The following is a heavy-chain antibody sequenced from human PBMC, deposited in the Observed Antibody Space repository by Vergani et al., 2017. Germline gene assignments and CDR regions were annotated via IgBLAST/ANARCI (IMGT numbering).Heavy chain of an antibody. CDR1: GYSFTSYW. J-gene: IGHJ6*02. V-gene: IGHV5-10-1*03. Sequence: EVQLVPSGAEVKKPGESLRISCKGSGYSFTSYWISWVRQMPGKGLEWMGRIDPSDSYTNYSPSFQGHVTISADKSVSTAYLQWSSLKASDTAMYYCARQWDIVVVVAATDYYYGMDVWGQGTTVTVSS. D-gene: IGHD2-15*01. CDR2: IDPSDSYT. CDR3: ARQWDIVVVVAATDYYYGMDV.